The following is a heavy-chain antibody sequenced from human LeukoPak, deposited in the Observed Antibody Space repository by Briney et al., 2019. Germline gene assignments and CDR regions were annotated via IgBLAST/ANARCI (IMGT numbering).Heavy chain of an antibody. D-gene: IGHD6-6*01. V-gene: IGHV1-8*02. CDR1: GGTFSSYA. Sequence: ASVKVSCKASGGTFSSYAINWVRQATGQGLEWMGWMNPNSGNTGYAQKFQGRVTMTRDTSISTAYMELSSLRSEDTAVYYCARGAYSSSSGLWYYYYGMDVWGQGTTVTVSS. CDR2: MNPNSGNT. J-gene: IGHJ6*02. CDR3: ARGAYSSSSGLWYYYYGMDV.